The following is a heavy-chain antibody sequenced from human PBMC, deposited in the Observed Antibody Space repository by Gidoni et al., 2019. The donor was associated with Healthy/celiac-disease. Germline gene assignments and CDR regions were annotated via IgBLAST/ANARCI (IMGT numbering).Heavy chain of an antibody. D-gene: IGHD3-16*02. CDR3: ARENDYVWGSYRSNSFDI. V-gene: IGHV5-51*01. CDR2: IYPGDSDT. J-gene: IGHJ3*02. Sequence: EVQLVQSGAEVKKPGESLKISCKGSGYSFTSYWIGWVRQMPGKGLEWMGIIYPGDSDTRYSPSFQGQVTISADKSISTAYLQWSSLKASDIAMYYCARENDYVWGSYRSNSFDIWGQGTMVTVSS. CDR1: GYSFTSYW.